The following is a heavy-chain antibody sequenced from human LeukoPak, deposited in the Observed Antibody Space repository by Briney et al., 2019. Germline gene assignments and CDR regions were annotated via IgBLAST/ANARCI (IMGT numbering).Heavy chain of an antibody. D-gene: IGHD3-9*01. V-gene: IGHV3-7*01. CDR2: IKQDGSEK. J-gene: IGHJ4*02. Sequence: PGGSLRLSCAASGFTVSSNYMTWVRQAPGKGLEWVANIKQDGSEKYYVDSVKGRFTISRDSAKNSLYLQMNSLRAEDTAVYYCAKFLRQRGGGYILTGTYFDYWGQGTLVTVSS. CDR3: AKFLRQRGGGYILTGTYFDY. CDR1: GFTVSSNY.